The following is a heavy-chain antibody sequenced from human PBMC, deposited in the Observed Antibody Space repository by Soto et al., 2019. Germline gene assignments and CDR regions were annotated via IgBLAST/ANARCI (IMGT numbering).Heavy chain of an antibody. V-gene: IGHV3-74*01. D-gene: IGHD3-10*01. J-gene: IGHJ3*01. CDR1: GFTFDYYW. Sequence: EVPLVESGGGLVQPGESLRLSCAASGFTFDYYWMHWVRQAPGKGLVWVSRVHSDGTTTTYADSVKGRFTISRDNARNTVSVQMSSLRAEDTALYYCARGDRGGFDLWGRGTVFTVSS. CDR2: VHSDGTTT. CDR3: ARGDRGGFDL.